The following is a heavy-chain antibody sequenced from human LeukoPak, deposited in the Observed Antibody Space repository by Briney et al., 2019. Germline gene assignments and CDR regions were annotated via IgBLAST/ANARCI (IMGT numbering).Heavy chain of an antibody. CDR2: IYYSGST. CDR3: ARGPNSSGFEY. V-gene: IGHV4-59*01. Sequence: SETLSLTCTVSGGSISSYYWSWIRQPPGKGLEWIGYIYYSGSTNYNPSLKRRVTISVDTSKNQFSLKLSSVTAADTAVYYCARGPNSSGFEYWGQGTLVTVSS. J-gene: IGHJ4*02. D-gene: IGHD6-19*01. CDR1: GGSISSYY.